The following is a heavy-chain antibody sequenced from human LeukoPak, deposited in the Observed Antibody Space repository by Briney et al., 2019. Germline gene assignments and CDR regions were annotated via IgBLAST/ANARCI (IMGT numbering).Heavy chain of an antibody. J-gene: IGHJ5*02. CDR1: GFTFSNLV. D-gene: IGHD6-19*01. CDR3: AKDKGYTSGWYLLDP. V-gene: IGHV3-30*04. CDR2: ISNDGTKK. Sequence: GGSLRLSCAGSGFTFSNLVMNWVRQAPGKGLEWVTLISNDGTKKYYADSVKGRFSISRDNTKNTLYLQMNNLRAEDTAVYYCAKDKGYTSGWYLLDPWGQGTLVTVSS.